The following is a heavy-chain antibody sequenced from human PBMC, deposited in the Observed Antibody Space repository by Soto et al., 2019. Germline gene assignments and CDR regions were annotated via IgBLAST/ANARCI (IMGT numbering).Heavy chain of an antibody. J-gene: IGHJ4*02. CDR2: IIPIFGTA. V-gene: IGHV1-69*13. Sequence: ASVKVSCKASGCTFSSYAISWVRQAPGQGLEWMGGIIPIFGTANYAQKFQGRVTITADESTSTAYMELSSLRSEDTAVYYCARVSALAGPFDYWGQGTLVSVSS. CDR1: GCTFSSYA. CDR3: ARVSALAGPFDY. D-gene: IGHD6-19*01.